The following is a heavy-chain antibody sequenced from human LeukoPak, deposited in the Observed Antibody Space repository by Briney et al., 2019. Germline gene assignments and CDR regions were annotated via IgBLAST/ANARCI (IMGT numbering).Heavy chain of an antibody. CDR3: AKDWAPGIAVAGSFDY. J-gene: IGHJ4*02. D-gene: IGHD6-19*01. V-gene: IGHV3-66*01. Sequence: GGSLRLSCAASGFTVSSNYMSWVRQAPGKGLEWVSVIYSGGSTYYADSVKGRFTISRDNSKNTLYLQMNSLRAEDTAVYYCAKDWAPGIAVAGSFDYWGQGTLVTVSS. CDR1: GFTVSSNY. CDR2: IYSGGST.